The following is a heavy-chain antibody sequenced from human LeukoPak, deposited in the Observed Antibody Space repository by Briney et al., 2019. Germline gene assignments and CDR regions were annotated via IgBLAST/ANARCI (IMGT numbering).Heavy chain of an antibody. Sequence: SETLSLTCTVSGVSMNSYHWSWIRQPPGKGLVWIGYISDSGSTNYNPSLRSRVTISEGTSMNEFSLKLSSVTAADTAVYYCASGWGGYNPGYWGQGTLVTVSS. V-gene: IGHV4-59*01. D-gene: IGHD5-24*01. J-gene: IGHJ4*02. CDR3: ASGWGGYNPGY. CDR2: ISDSGST. CDR1: GVSMNSYH.